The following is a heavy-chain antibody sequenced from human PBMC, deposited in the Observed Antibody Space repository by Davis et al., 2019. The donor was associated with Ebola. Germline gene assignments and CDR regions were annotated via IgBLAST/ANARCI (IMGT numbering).Heavy chain of an antibody. V-gene: IGHV3-48*04. D-gene: IGHD4/OR15-4a*01. CDR2: ISGGSDTI. Sequence: GESLKISCTVSGFSISIYGVNWVRQAPGQGLEWISYISGGSDTIRYADSVMGRFTVSRDNAKNSLYLHMDTLRAEDTALYYCAPNYDSYYANVWGKGTAVTASS. CDR1: GFSISIYG. J-gene: IGHJ6*03. CDR3: APNYDSYYANV.